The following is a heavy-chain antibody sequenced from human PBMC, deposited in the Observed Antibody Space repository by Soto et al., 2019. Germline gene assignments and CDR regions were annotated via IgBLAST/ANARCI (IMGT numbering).Heavy chain of an antibody. CDR1: GFTFSSYG. CDR2: ISYDGSNK. V-gene: IGHV3-30*18. J-gene: IGHJ3*02. D-gene: IGHD6-19*01. CDR3: AKQVTPHSSGWPDAFDI. Sequence: QVQLVESGGGVVQPGRSLRLSCAVSGFTFSSYGMHWVRQAPGKGLEWVAVISYDGSNKYYADSVKGRFTISRDNSTNTLHLQMNSLRAEDTAVYYCAKQVTPHSSGWPDAFDIWGQGTMVSVSS.